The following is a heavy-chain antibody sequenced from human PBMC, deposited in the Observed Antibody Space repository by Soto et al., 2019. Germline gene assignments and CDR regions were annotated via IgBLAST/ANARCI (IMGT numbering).Heavy chain of an antibody. CDR1: GFTFSSYS. J-gene: IGHJ4*02. V-gene: IGHV3-48*01. Sequence: GGSLRLSCAASGFTFSSYSMNWVRQAPGKGLEWVSYISSSSSTKNYADSVKGRFTISRDNAKNSLYLQMNSLRAEDTAVYYCARDQSSRWLSGDYWGQGTLVTVSS. CDR3: ARDQSSRWLSGDY. D-gene: IGHD6-13*01. CDR2: ISSSSSTK.